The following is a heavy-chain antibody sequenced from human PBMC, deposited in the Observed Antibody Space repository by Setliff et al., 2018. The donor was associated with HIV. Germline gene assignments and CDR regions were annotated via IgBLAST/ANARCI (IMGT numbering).Heavy chain of an antibody. V-gene: IGHV2-26*01. CDR2: IFSDDEK. Sequence: SGPTLVNPTETLTLTCTVSGFSLSNTRMGVSWIRQPPGKALEWLTHIFSDDEKSYSTSLKSRLTISKDTSKSQVVLTMTNLYPVDTATYYCARLMKTYYYDTSGYYAPWGNFDHWGQGTRVTVSS. CDR3: ARLMKTYYYDTSGYYAPWGNFDH. D-gene: IGHD3-22*01. J-gene: IGHJ4*02. CDR1: GFSLSNTRMG.